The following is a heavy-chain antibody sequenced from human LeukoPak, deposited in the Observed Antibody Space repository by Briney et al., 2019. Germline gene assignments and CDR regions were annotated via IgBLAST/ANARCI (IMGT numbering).Heavy chain of an antibody. V-gene: IGHV3-53*01. CDR2: IYSGNSA. J-gene: IGHJ4*02. D-gene: IGHD6-6*01. Sequence: GGSLRLSCAASGFAVSSNYMSWVRQAPGKGLEWVSVIYSGNSAYYADSVKGRFTISRDNPKNTLYLQMNSLRAEDTAVYYCARESYSSSFALDYWGQGTLVTVSS. CDR3: ARESYSSSFALDY. CDR1: GFAVSSNY.